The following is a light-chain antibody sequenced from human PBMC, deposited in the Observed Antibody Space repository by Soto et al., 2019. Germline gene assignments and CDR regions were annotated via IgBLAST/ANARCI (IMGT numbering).Light chain of an antibody. V-gene: IGKV3-15*01. J-gene: IGKJ1*01. Sequence: EIVMTQSPATLSLSPGERATLSCRASQSVSSNLAWYQQNPGQAPRLLISDASTRATGIPDRFSGSGSGTEFTLTITSLQSEDFAVYYCQHYNDLPLTFGQGTKVEIK. CDR3: QHYNDLPLT. CDR2: DAS. CDR1: QSVSSN.